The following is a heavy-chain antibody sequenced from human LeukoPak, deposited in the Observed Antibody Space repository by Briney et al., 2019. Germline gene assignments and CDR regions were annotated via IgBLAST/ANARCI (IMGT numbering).Heavy chain of an antibody. J-gene: IGHJ4*02. CDR3: ASDRSYHKGPLDY. CDR1: GYTFTDYY. V-gene: IGHV1-2*04. Sequence: ASVKVSCKASGYTFTDYYMHWVRQAPGQGLEWMGWINPNSGDTKYAQKFQGWVTMTRDTSISTAYMELSRLTSDDTAVYYCASDRSYHKGPLDYWGQGTLVTVSS. CDR2: INPNSGDT.